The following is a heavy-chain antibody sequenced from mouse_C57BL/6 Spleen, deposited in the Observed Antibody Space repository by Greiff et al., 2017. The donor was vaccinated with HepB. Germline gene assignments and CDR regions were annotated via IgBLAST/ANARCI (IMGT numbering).Heavy chain of an antibody. D-gene: IGHD4-1*01. CDR3: ARDPGGYFDV. CDR2: ISSGSSTI. Sequence: VKLVESGGGLVKPGGSLKLSCAASGFTFSDYGMHWVRQAPEKGLEWVAYISSGSSTIYYADTVKGRFTISRDNAKNTLFLQMTSLRSEDTAMYYCARDPGGYFDVWGTGTTVTVSS. J-gene: IGHJ1*03. V-gene: IGHV5-17*01. CDR1: GFTFSDYG.